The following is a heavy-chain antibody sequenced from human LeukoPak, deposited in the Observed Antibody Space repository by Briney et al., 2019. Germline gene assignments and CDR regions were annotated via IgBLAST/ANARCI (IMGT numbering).Heavy chain of an antibody. CDR2: ISAYNGNT. V-gene: IGHV1-18*01. Sequence: ASVKVSCKASGYTFTSYGISWVRQAPGQGLEWMGWISAYNGNTNYAQKLQGRVTMTTDTSTSTAYMELRSLRSDDTAVYYCAREAYDYAWGSYRYYFDYWGQGTLVTVSS. CDR1: GYTFTSYG. J-gene: IGHJ4*02. CDR3: AREAYDYAWGSYRYYFDY. D-gene: IGHD3-16*02.